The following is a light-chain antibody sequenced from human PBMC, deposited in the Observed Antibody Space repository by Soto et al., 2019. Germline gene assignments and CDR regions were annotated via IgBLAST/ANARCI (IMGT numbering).Light chain of an antibody. V-gene: IGKV1-5*03. CDR2: KAS. J-gene: IGKJ4*01. CDR1: QTISSW. CDR3: QHYNNYLLT. Sequence: DIQMTQSPSTLSASVGDRVIITCRASQTISSWLAWYQQKPGKAPKPLIYKASSLESGVPSRFSGSGSGTEFTLTISSPQPDDFATYYCQHYNNYLLTFGGGTKVDIK.